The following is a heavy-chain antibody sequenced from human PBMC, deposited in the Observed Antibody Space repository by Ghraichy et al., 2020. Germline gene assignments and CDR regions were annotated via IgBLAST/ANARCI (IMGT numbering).Heavy chain of an antibody. CDR2: IKQDGSAQ. D-gene: IGHD4-23*01. CDR1: GFTFSASW. V-gene: IGHV3-7*01. J-gene: IGHJ4*02. CDR3: ARGGGNFDL. Sequence: GGSLRLSCAASGFTFSASWMSWVRQVPGKGLEWVANIKQDGSAQNYVDSVRDRFTISRDNAKSSLFLQMDSLRVEDTALYYCARGGGNFDLWGQGSLVTVSS.